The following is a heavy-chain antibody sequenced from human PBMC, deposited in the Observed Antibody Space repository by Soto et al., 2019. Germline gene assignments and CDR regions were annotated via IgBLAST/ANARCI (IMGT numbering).Heavy chain of an antibody. CDR2: TYFSGST. CDR1: GVSISNTSYY. V-gene: IGHV4-39*01. J-gene: IGHJ4*02. Sequence: SETLSLTCSVSGVSISNTSYYWGWIRQPPGKGLEWVGTTYFSGSTFYNPSLKSRVTISIDTSKNQFSLRLSSVTAADTAVYYCARHGSYWGQGTLVTVSS. CDR3: ARHGSY.